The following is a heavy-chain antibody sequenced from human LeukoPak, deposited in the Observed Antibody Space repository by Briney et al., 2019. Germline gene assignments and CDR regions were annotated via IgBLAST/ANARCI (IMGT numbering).Heavy chain of an antibody. J-gene: IGHJ3*01. CDR2: LFASGNF. CDR1: GGSITSPTYY. V-gene: IGHV4-61*02. D-gene: IGHD2-2*01. Sequence: SETLSLTCSVSGGSITSPTYYWAWIRQSAENGLQYLGRLFASGNFNYNPSLKGRAAMSVDTSKSQISLKLTSVIGADTAVYYCAAFCASTSCLGHVFDVGGLGTMVIVSS. CDR3: AAFCASTSCLGHVFDV.